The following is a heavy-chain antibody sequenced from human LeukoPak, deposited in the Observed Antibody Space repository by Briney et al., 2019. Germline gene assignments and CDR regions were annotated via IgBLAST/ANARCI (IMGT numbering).Heavy chain of an antibody. CDR2: INHSGST. J-gene: IGHJ4*02. CDR3: ARRRWLQLGYSDY. CDR1: GGSISTYY. Sequence: SETLSLTCTVSGGSISTYYWSWIRQPPGKGLEWIGEINHSGSTNCNPSLKSRVTISVDTSKDQFSLKLSSVTAADTAVYYCARRRWLQLGYSDYWGQGTLVTVSS. V-gene: IGHV4-34*01. D-gene: IGHD5-12*01.